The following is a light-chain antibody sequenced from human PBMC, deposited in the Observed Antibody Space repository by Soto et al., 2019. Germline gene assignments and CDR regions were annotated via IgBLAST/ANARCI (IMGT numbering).Light chain of an antibody. CDR1: QSVSSY. Sequence: EIVLTQSPATLSFSPGGGSTRSCRASQSVSSYLAWYQQKPGQAPRLLIYDASNRATGIPARFSGSGSGTDFTLTISSLEPEDFAVYYCQQRSNWPLTFGGGTKVDIK. CDR2: DAS. V-gene: IGKV3-11*01. J-gene: IGKJ4*01. CDR3: QQRSNWPLT.